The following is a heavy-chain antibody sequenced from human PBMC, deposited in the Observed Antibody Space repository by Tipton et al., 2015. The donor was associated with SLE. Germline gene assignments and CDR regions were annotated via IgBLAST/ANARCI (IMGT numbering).Heavy chain of an antibody. J-gene: IGHJ4*02. CDR1: GFTFDDYA. CDR3: ARGFLEWLFFFDY. V-gene: IGHV3-9*01. CDR2: ISWNSGSI. Sequence: SLRLSCAASGFTFDDYAMHWVRQAPGKGLEWVSGISWNSGSIGYADSVKGRFTISRDNAKNSLYLQMNSLRAEDTAVYYCARGFLEWLFFFDYWGQGTLVTVSS. D-gene: IGHD3-3*01.